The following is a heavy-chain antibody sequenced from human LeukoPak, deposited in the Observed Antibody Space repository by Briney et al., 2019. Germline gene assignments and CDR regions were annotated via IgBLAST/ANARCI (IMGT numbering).Heavy chain of an antibody. CDR2: INTDGGRT. CDR3: ARELPREVTLDY. Sequence: PGGSLRLSCAASGFTVISYEMQWVRQAPGKGLVWVSRINTDGGRTSYADSVKGRFTISRDNAKNTLYLQMNSLRAEDTAVYYCARELPREVTLDYWGKGTLVTVSS. V-gene: IGHV3-74*01. D-gene: IGHD2-21*02. CDR1: GFTVISYE. J-gene: IGHJ4*02.